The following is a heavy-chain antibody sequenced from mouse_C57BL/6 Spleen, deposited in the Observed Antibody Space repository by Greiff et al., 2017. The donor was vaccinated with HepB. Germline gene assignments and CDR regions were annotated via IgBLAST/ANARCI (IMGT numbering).Heavy chain of an antibody. CDR3: ARQEIYYPYFDY. J-gene: IGHJ2*01. Sequence: DVKLVESGGDLVKPGGSLKLSCAASGFTFSSYGMSWVRQTPDKRLEWVATISSGGSYTYYPDSVKGRFTIYRDNAKNTLYLQMSSLKSEDTAMYYCARQEIYYPYFDYWGQGTTLTVSS. V-gene: IGHV5-6*02. D-gene: IGHD1-1*01. CDR1: GFTFSSYG. CDR2: ISSGGSYT.